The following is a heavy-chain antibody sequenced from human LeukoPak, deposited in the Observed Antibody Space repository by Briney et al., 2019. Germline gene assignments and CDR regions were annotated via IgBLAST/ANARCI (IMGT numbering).Heavy chain of an antibody. CDR2: ICSNDNNT. Sequence: GGSLRLSCAASGFTFSSYAMNWVRQAPGKGLEWVSAICSNDNNTYYANSVKGRFTISRDNSKNTLSLQLNSLRAEDTAVYYCAKGIRYSSSSGFGCWGQGTLVTVSS. J-gene: IGHJ4*02. CDR1: GFTFSSYA. D-gene: IGHD6-6*01. V-gene: IGHV3-23*01. CDR3: AKGIRYSSSSGFGC.